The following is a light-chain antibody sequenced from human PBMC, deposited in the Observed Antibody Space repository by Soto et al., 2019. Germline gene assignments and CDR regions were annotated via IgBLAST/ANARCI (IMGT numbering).Light chain of an antibody. CDR1: QTISSW. CDR3: QQSYRTPIT. CDR2: AAS. J-gene: IGKJ5*01. Sequence: DIQMTQSPSTLSGSVGDRVTITCRASQTISSWLAWYQQKPGKAPKFLISAASSLQSGVPSRFSGSGSGTDFTLTISSLQPEDVATYFCQQSYRTPITFGQGTRLRL. V-gene: IGKV1-39*01.